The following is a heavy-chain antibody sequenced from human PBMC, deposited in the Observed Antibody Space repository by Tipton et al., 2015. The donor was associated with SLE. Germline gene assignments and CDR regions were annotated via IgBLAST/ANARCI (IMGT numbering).Heavy chain of an antibody. Sequence: TLSLTCTVSGGSISSSSYYWGWIRQPPGKGLEWIGEINHSGSTNYNPSLKSRVTISVDTSKNQFSLKLSSVTAADTAVYYCARVAGWIEDAFDIWGQGTMVTVSS. D-gene: IGHD2-2*03. CDR1: GGSISSSSYY. CDR2: INHSGST. CDR3: ARVAGWIEDAFDI. J-gene: IGHJ3*02. V-gene: IGHV4-39*07.